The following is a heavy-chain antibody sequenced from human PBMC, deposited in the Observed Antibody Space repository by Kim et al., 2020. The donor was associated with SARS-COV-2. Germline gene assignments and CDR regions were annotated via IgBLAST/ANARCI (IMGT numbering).Heavy chain of an antibody. D-gene: IGHD3-9*01. J-gene: IGHJ4*02. CDR3: ARGRKVLRYFDWLLPHFDY. CDR1: GGSFSGYY. V-gene: IGHV4-34*01. Sequence: SETLSLTCAVYGGSFSGYYWSWIRQPPGKGLEWIGEINHSGSTNYNPSLKSRVTISVDTSKNQFSLKLSSVTAADTGVYYCARGRKVLRYFDWLLPHFDYLGQGSLVTVAS. CDR2: INHSGST.